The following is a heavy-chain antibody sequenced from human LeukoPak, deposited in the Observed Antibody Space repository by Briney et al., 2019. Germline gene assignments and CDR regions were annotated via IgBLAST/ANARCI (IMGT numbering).Heavy chain of an antibody. CDR3: ARDGVAGTYYFDF. CDR2: ISPSGGST. J-gene: IGHJ4*02. D-gene: IGHD6-19*01. Sequence: GASVKVSCKASGYTFTKYYMHWVRQAPGQVLEWMGMISPSGGSTSYPQEFQDRVTLTRDTSTSTVYMELSSLRSEDTALYFCARDGVAGTYYFDFWGQGTLVTVSS. V-gene: IGHV1-46*01. CDR1: GYTFTKYY.